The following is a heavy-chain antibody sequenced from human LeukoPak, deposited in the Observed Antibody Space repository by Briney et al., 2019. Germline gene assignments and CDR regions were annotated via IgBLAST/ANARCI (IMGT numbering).Heavy chain of an antibody. J-gene: IGHJ4*02. CDR3: AGLPAYYYDTSGFYSDY. CDR1: GFTFSSYS. Sequence: GGSLRLSCAASGFTFSSYSMNWVRQAPGKGLEWVSSISSSSSYIYYADSVKGRFTISRDNAKNTLYLQMNSLRAEDTAVYYCAGLPAYYYDTSGFYSDYWGQGTLATVPS. V-gene: IGHV3-21*01. D-gene: IGHD3-22*01. CDR2: ISSSSSYI.